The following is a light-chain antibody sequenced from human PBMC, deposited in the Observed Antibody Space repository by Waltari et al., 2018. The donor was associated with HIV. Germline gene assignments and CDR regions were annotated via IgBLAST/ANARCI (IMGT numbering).Light chain of an antibody. J-gene: IGKJ3*01. V-gene: IGKV1-39*01. CDR1: QPVSTY. CDR3: QQTYNTLLFT. CDR2: AAS. Sequence: DIQMTQSPSSLSASLGDRVTITCRASQPVSTYVNWYQQKPGKAPKLLIYAASSLQSGVPSRFSVSGSGTDFTLTISSLQPEDFATYYCQQTYNTLLFTFGPGTTVDV.